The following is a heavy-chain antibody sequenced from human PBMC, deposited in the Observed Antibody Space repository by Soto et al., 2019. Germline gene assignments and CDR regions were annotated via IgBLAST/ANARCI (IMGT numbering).Heavy chain of an antibody. CDR3: ARDLVSDSSGYFDY. CDR1: GGSISSGDYY. J-gene: IGHJ4*02. Sequence: LSLTCTVSGGSISSGDYYWSWIRQPPGKGLEWIGYIYYSGSTYYNPSLKSRVTISVDTSKNQFSLKLSSVTAAGTAVYYCARDLVSDSSGYFDYWGQGTLVTVSS. D-gene: IGHD3-22*01. V-gene: IGHV4-30-4*01. CDR2: IYYSGST.